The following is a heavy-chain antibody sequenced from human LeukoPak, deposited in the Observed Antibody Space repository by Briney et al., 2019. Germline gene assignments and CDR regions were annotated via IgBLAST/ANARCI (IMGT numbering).Heavy chain of an antibody. D-gene: IGHD2-2*01. Sequence: GGSLRLSYAASGFTFSSYAMSWVRQAPGKGLEWLSGISGSGGSTYYADSVKGRFTISRDNSKNTLYLQMNSLRAEDTAVYYCAKDPHYTSYCSSSICPTAFDIWGQGTMVTVSS. CDR1: GFTFSSYA. CDR3: AKDPHYTSYCSSSICPTAFDI. CDR2: ISGSGGST. V-gene: IGHV3-23*01. J-gene: IGHJ3*02.